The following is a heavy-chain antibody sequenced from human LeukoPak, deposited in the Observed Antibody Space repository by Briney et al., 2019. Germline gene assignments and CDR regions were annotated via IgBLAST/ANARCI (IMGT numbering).Heavy chain of an antibody. J-gene: IGHJ4*02. D-gene: IGHD2-15*01. V-gene: IGHV1-69*05. CDR3: ARADSTRAFDY. Sequence: GASVKVSCKSSGYTFTSYDINWVRQAPGQGLEWMGGIIPIFGTANYAQKFQGRVTITTDESTSTAYMELSSLRSEDTAVYYCARADSTRAFDYWGQGTLVTVSS. CDR1: GYTFTSYD. CDR2: IIPIFGTA.